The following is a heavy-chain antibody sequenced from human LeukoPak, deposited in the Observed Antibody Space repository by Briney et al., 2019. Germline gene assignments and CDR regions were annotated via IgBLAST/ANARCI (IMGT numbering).Heavy chain of an antibody. Sequence: GGSLRLSCAASGFTFSSYWMHWVRQAPGKGLVWVSRINSDGSSTGYADSVKGRFTISRDNAKNTLYLQTNSLRAEDTAVYYCAREAIAVAGRNWFDPWGQGTLVTVSS. CDR3: AREAIAVAGRNWFDP. CDR1: GFTFSSYW. D-gene: IGHD6-19*01. V-gene: IGHV3-74*01. CDR2: INSDGSST. J-gene: IGHJ5*02.